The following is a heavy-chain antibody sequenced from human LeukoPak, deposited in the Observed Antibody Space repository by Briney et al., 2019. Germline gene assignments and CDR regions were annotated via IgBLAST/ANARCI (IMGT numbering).Heavy chain of an antibody. J-gene: IGHJ3*02. Sequence: SETLSLTCAVSGGSISSSNWWSWVRQPPGKGQEWIGEIYHSGSTNYNPSLKSRVTISVDKSRNQFSLKLSSVTAADTAVYYCARVGPSDTDAFDIWGQGTMVTVSS. CDR1: GGSISSSNW. CDR2: IYHSGST. D-gene: IGHD2-2*02. V-gene: IGHV4-4*02. CDR3: ARVGPSDTDAFDI.